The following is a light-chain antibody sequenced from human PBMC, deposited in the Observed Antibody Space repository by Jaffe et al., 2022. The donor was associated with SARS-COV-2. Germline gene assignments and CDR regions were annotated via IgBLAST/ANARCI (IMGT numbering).Light chain of an antibody. CDR3: QQYNYWPIA. V-gene: IGKV3-15*01. CDR2: GAS. CDR1: HSVLSN. Sequence: MVMTQSPAALSVSPGQRATLSCRASHSVLSNLAWYQQKPGQAPRLLIYGASTRATGVPARFSGRGSGTEFTLTISSLQSEDLAVYYCQQYNYWPIAFGQGTRLEIK. J-gene: IGKJ5*01.